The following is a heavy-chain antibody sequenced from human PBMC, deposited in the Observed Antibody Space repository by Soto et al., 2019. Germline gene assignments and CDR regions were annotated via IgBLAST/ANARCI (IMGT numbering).Heavy chain of an antibody. D-gene: IGHD2-15*01. CDR2: MNPYTGET. CDR1: GYTFDAFD. Sequence: QVQLVQSGAEVRKPGASVRVSCKASGYTFDAFDIHWVRQATGQGLELMGWMNPYTGETAYTQTFRGRVSMTRDTSVSTAYMELTSLTSEGSAIFFCVRQAGVASTPGAEYWGQGTLVTVSS. V-gene: IGHV1-8*01. J-gene: IGHJ4*02. CDR3: VRQAGVASTPGAEY.